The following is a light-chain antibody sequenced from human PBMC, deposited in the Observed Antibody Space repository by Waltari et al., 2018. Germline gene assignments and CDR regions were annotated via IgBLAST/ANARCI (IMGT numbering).Light chain of an antibody. CDR3: SSYAGSFEV. Sequence: QSALTQPPSASGSPGQSVPIPCTGTSSDVGGSNYVSWYQQHPGKAPKLMIYEVSKRPSGVPDRFSGSKSGNTDSLTVSGLQAEDEADYYCSSYAGSFEVFGGGTKLTVL. V-gene: IGLV2-8*01. J-gene: IGLJ3*02. CDR1: SSDVGGSNY. CDR2: EVS.